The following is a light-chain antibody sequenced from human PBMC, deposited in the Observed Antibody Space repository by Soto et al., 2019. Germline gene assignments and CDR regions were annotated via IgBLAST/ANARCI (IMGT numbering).Light chain of an antibody. CDR3: SSYTTTTTLYV. Sequence: QSVLTQSASVSGSPGQSITISCTGTSSDFGGYNYVSWYQQHPGKAPKLLIYDVTNRPSGISNRFSGSKSGNTASLTISGLQAEDEADYFCSSYTTTTTLYVFGTGTRSPS. CDR1: SSDFGGYNY. CDR2: DVT. J-gene: IGLJ1*01. V-gene: IGLV2-14*03.